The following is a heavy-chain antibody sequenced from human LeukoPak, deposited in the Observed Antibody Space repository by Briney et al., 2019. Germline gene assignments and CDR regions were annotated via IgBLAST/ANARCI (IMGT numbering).Heavy chain of an antibody. CDR2: ISGSGSGGST. D-gene: IGHD3-22*01. J-gene: IGHJ4*02. CDR3: AKDLYYDSSVVDY. Sequence: GGSLRLSCAASGFTFSSSAMSWVRQAPGKGLEWVSSISGSGSGGSTYYADSVKGRFTISRDNSKNTLYLQMNSLRAEDTAVYYCAKDLYYDSSVVDYWGQGTLVTVPS. V-gene: IGHV3-23*01. CDR1: GFTFSSSA.